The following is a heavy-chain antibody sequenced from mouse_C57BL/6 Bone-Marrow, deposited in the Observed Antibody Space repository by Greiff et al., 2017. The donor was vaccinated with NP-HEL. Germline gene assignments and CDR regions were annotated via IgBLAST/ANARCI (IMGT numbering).Heavy chain of an antibody. CDR2: IHPSDSDT. V-gene: IGHV1-74*01. Sequence: VKLMESGAELVKPGASVKVSCKASGYTFTSYWMHWVKQRPGQGLEWIGRIHPSDSDTNYNQKFKGKATLTVDKSSSTAYMQLSSLTSEDSAVYYCAILPLLRYPLDYWGQGTTLTVSS. CDR3: AILPLLRYPLDY. D-gene: IGHD1-1*01. CDR1: GYTFTSYW. J-gene: IGHJ2*01.